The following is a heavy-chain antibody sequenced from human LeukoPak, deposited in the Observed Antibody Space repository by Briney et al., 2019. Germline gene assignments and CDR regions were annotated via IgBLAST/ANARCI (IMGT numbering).Heavy chain of an antibody. CDR2: IYYSATT. Sequence: SETLSLTCTVYGGSISSYYWSWIRQPPGEGLEWIGYIYYSATTKYNPSLKSRVTISVDTSKNQFSLKLSSVTAADTAVYYCARHREGYYYGMDVWGQGTTVTVSS. V-gene: IGHV4-59*08. CDR3: ARHREGYYYGMDV. J-gene: IGHJ6*02. CDR1: GGSISSYY.